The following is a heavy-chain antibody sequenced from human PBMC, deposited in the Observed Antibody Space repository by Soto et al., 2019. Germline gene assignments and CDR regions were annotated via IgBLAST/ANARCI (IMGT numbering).Heavy chain of an antibody. CDR1: GDSISSDGYY. CDR2: IYDNGGA. CDR3: ARVKGGTTRRAFDS. J-gene: IGHJ4*02. D-gene: IGHD1-7*01. V-gene: IGHV4-31*03. Sequence: QVQLQESGPGLVKPSQTLSLTCTVSGDSISSDGYYWSWIRQHPGKGLEWIGYIYDNGGAYYSPSLRGRVVISLDRSENQFSLRLSSVTAADTAVYYCARVKGGTTRRAFDSWGQGTLVTVSS.